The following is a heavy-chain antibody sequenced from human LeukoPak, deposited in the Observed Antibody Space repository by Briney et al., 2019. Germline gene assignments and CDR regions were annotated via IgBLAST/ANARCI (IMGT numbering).Heavy chain of an antibody. D-gene: IGHD2-8*02. Sequence: ASVKVSCNTSGYTFVNYGISWVRQAPGQGLEWVGWISPKNGNTKYAQKLQDRVIMTTDTSTSTAYMELRSLRSDDTAMYYCSREGEGEDGTGHHNWYFDLWGRGTLVTVSS. J-gene: IGHJ2*01. V-gene: IGHV1-18*01. CDR1: GYTFVNYG. CDR3: SREGEGEDGTGHHNWYFDL. CDR2: ISPKNGNT.